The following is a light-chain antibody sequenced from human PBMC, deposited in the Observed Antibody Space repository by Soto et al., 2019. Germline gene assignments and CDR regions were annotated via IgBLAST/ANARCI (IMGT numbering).Light chain of an antibody. CDR1: SSDVGTYNY. CDR3: SSYTSSNTYV. Sequence: VLTQPASVSGSPGQSITISCTGTSSDVGTYNYVSWYQLHPGKAPKLMVYEVSNRPSGVSNRFSGSKSGNTASLTISGLQAEDEADYHCSSYTSSNTYVFGTGTKVTVL. V-gene: IGLV2-14*01. CDR2: EVS. J-gene: IGLJ1*01.